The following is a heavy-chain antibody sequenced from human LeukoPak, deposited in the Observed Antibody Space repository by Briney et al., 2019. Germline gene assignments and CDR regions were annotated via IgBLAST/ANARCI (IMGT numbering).Heavy chain of an antibody. J-gene: IGHJ4*02. CDR1: GFIFSIYW. Sequence: GGSLRLSSAASGFIFSIYWMNWVRQAPGKGREWVSNIKPDGIEIYYVDSVNGRFIISRDNAKNSLYLQMTSLRAEDTAVYYCVSSSGRGQGTLVIVSS. CDR3: VSSSG. CDR2: IKPDGIEI. D-gene: IGHD3-22*01. V-gene: IGHV3-7*01.